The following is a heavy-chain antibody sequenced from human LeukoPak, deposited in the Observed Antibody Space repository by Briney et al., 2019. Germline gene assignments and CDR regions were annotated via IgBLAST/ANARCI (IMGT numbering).Heavy chain of an antibody. D-gene: IGHD4-23*01. J-gene: IGHJ4*02. CDR3: ARGSTVVTPDSNYFDY. CDR1: AFTFSTYS. V-gene: IGHV3-48*04. Sequence: GGPLRLSCAASAFTFSTYSMNWVRQARGKAVEWVSYISSSSSTIYYADSVKGRFTISRDNAKNSLYLQMNSLRAEDTAVYYCARGSTVVTPDSNYFDYWGQGTLVTVSS. CDR2: ISSSSSTI.